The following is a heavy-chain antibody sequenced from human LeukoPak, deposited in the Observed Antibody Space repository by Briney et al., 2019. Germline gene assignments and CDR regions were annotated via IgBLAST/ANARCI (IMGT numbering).Heavy chain of an antibody. CDR1: GFTFSSYA. V-gene: IGHV3-64*01. D-gene: IGHD3/OR15-3a*01. J-gene: IGHJ3*02. CDR2: ISSNGGST. CDR3: ARTRTVGPDAFDI. Sequence: GGSLRLSCAASGFTFSSYAMHWVRQAPGKGLEYVSAISSNGGSTYYANSVKGRFTISRDNSKNTLYLQMGSLRAEDMAVYYCARTRTVGPDAFDIWGQGTMVTVSS.